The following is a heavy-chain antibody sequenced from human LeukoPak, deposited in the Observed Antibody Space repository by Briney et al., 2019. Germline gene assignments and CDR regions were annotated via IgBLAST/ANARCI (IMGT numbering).Heavy chain of an antibody. Sequence: SETLSLTCTVSGGSISSSSYYWGWLRQPPGKGLEWIGSIYYSGGTYYNPSLKSRVTISVDTSKNQFSLKLSSVTAADTAVYYCAREAGIAAAGGAFDIWGQGTMVTVSS. J-gene: IGHJ3*02. CDR3: AREAGIAAAGGAFDI. D-gene: IGHD6-13*01. V-gene: IGHV4-39*07. CDR2: IYYSGGT. CDR1: GGSISSSSYY.